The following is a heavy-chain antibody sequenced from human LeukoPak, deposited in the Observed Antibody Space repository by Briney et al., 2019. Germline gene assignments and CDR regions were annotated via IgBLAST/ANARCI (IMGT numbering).Heavy chain of an antibody. V-gene: IGHV3-23*01. Sequence: GESLRLSCAASGFTFSSYAMSWVRQAPGKGLEWVSGISGSGGTMYSADSVKGRFTISRDNSENTLYLQMNSLRAEDTAVYYCAKDRIAVAGTGHFQHWGQGTLVTVSS. CDR1: GFTFSSYA. D-gene: IGHD6-19*01. CDR3: AKDRIAVAGTGHFQH. J-gene: IGHJ1*01. CDR2: ISGSGGTM.